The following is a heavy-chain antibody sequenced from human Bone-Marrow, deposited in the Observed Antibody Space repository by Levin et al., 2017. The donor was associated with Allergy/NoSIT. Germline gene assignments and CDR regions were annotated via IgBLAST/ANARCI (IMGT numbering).Heavy chain of an antibody. Sequence: KPSETLSLTCAVSGYSISSGFYWAWIRQSPEKGLEWIGSIYQSGSTPSNPSLKSRVTISMDTSKNQFSLKLSSVTAADTAVYYCATRIAVTERFYWGQGTLVTVSS. CDR3: ATRIAVTERFY. CDR1: GYSISSGFY. CDR2: IYQSGST. D-gene: IGHD6-19*01. V-gene: IGHV4-38-2*01. J-gene: IGHJ4*01.